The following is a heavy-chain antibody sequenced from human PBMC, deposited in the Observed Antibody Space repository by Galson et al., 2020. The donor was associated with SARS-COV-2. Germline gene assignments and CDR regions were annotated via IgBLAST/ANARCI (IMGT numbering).Heavy chain of an antibody. V-gene: IGHV4-34*12. J-gene: IGHJ4*02. Sequence: ETSETLSLTCAVYGGSLRDYHWSWIRQPPGKGLEWFGEIIHYGDTTYNPSLKSRVTISVDTSKNPFSLKLTSVTAADTALYYCASVTLTTDYWGQGALVAVSS. D-gene: IGHD4-17*01. CDR2: IIHYGDT. CDR1: GGSLRDYH. CDR3: ASVTLTTDY.